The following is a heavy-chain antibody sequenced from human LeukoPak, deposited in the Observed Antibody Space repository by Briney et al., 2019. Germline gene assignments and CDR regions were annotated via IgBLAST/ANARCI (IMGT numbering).Heavy chain of an antibody. J-gene: IGHJ4*02. D-gene: IGHD4-17*01. CDR2: MNPNSGDT. Sequence: ASVKVSCKASGGTFSSYAISWARPATGQGLEWMGWMNPNSGDTGYAQKFQGRVTMTRNTSISTAYMELSSLRSEDTAVYYCALLLYGDAHDYWGQGTLVTVSS. CDR3: ALLLYGDAHDY. CDR1: GGTFSSYA. V-gene: IGHV1-8*02.